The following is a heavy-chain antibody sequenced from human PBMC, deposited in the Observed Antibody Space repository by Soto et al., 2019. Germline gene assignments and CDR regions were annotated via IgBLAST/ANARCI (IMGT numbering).Heavy chain of an antibody. J-gene: IGHJ6*02. V-gene: IGHV3-74*01. Sequence: EVQLVESGGGLVQPGGSLRLSCAAPGFTFGSYWMHWVRQAPGKGLVWVSHISLDGSRTTYADAVKGRFTISRENAKSTHYLLMNSLRAEDTAVYYCARAPPGDSLGYRYDGMDGWGHRTTVTVSS. CDR2: ISLDGSRT. D-gene: IGHD7-27*01. CDR3: ARAPPGDSLGYRYDGMDG. CDR1: GFTFGSYW.